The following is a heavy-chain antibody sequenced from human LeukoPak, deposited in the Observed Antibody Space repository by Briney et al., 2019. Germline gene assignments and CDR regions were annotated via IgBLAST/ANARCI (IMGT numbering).Heavy chain of an antibody. CDR1: GGSISSSNW. Sequence: PSETLSLTCAVSGGSISSSNWWSWVRQPPGKGLEWIGEIYHSGSTNYNPSLKSRVTISVDKSKNQFSLKLSSVTAADTAVYYCARATVVVVAATILDYWGQGTLVTVSS. D-gene: IGHD2-15*01. V-gene: IGHV4-4*02. CDR2: IYHSGST. J-gene: IGHJ4*02. CDR3: ARATVVVVAATILDY.